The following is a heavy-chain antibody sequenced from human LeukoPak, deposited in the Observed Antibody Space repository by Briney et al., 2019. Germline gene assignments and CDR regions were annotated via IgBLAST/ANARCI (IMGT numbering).Heavy chain of an antibody. CDR2: ISAYNGNT. D-gene: IGHD3-22*01. CDR1: GYTFTSYG. V-gene: IGHV1-18*01. J-gene: IGHJ4*02. Sequence: GASVKVSCKASGYTFTSYGISWVRQAPGQGLEWMGWISAYNGNTNYAQKLQGRVTMTTDTSTSTAYMELRSLRSDDTAVYYCARGYYDSSGYYYVRYFDYWGQGTLVTVSS. CDR3: ARGYYDSSGYYYVRYFDY.